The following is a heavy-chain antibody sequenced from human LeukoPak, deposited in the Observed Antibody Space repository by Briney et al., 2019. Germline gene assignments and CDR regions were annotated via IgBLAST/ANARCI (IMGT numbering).Heavy chain of an antibody. Sequence: GRSLRLSCAASGFTFSSYGMHWVRQAPGKGLEWVALISYDGSNKYYADSVKGRFTISRDNSKNTLYLQMNSLRAEDTAVYYCTKARNYDILTGYLDYWGQGTLVTVSS. D-gene: IGHD3-9*01. CDR3: TKARNYDILTGYLDY. V-gene: IGHV3-30*18. J-gene: IGHJ4*02. CDR2: ISYDGSNK. CDR1: GFTFSSYG.